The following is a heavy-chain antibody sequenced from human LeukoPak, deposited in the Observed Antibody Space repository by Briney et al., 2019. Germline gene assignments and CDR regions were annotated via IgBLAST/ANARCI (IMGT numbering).Heavy chain of an antibody. D-gene: IGHD3-22*01. V-gene: IGHV4-59*01. CDR3: ARVRRRYYDSSGLYYFDY. Sequence: SETLSLTCTVSGGSITSYHWSWIRQPPGKGLEYIGYMYHSGSSNYNPSLKSRVTLSVDTSKNQLSLKLSSVTAADTAVYYCARVRRRYYDSSGLYYFDYWGQGTLVTVSS. CDR2: MYHSGSS. J-gene: IGHJ4*02. CDR1: GGSITSYH.